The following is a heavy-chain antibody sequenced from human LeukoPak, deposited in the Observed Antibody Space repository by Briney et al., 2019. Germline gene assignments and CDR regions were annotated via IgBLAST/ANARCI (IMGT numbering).Heavy chain of an antibody. D-gene: IGHD2-15*01. CDR2: MNPNSGNT. Sequence: ASVKVSCKASGYTFSSYDINWVRQATGQGLEWMGWMNPNSGNTGYAQKFQGSVTMTRDSSISTAYMELTSLRSEDTAVYYCARGRYCSGGSCYLDYWGQGTLVTVSS. CDR3: ARGRYCSGGSCYLDY. CDR1: GYTFSSYD. V-gene: IGHV1-8*01. J-gene: IGHJ4*02.